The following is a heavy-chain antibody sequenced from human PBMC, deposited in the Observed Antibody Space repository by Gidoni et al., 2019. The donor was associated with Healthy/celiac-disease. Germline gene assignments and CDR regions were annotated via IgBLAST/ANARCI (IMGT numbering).Heavy chain of an antibody. CDR1: GFTFSSYG. CDR3: AKVSYCGGDCYWGAFDI. CDR2: ISYDGRNK. D-gene: IGHD2-21*01. J-gene: IGHJ3*02. V-gene: IGHV3-30*18. Sequence: QVQLVESGGGVVQPGRSVRLSCAASGFTFSSYGMKWFLQAPGKGREWVAVISYDGRNKYYADSVKGRFTISRDNSKNTLYLQMNSLRAEDTAVYYCAKVSYCGGDCYWGAFDIWGQGTMVTVSS.